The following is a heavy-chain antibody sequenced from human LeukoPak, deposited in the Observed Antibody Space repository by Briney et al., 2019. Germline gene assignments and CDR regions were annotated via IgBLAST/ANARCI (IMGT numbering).Heavy chain of an antibody. D-gene: IGHD6-13*01. V-gene: IGHV1-18*01. CDR2: ISAYNGNT. Sequence: ASVKVSCKASGYTFTSYGISWVRQAPGQGLEWMGWISAYNGNTNYAQKLQGRVTMTTDTSTSTAYMELRSLRSDDTAVYYCARDPGGYSNSWYYYYYMDVWGKGTTVTVSS. CDR3: ARDPGGYSNSWYYYYYMDV. CDR1: GYTFTSYG. J-gene: IGHJ6*03.